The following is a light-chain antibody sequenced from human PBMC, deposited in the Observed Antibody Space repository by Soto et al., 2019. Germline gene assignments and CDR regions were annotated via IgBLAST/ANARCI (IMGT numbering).Light chain of an antibody. CDR1: SSDADAYNY. CDR2: DVS. V-gene: IGLV2-14*03. CDR3: SSYTSSTIL. Sequence: QSVLTQAASGSGVPGHSIIISCTGTSSDADAYNYVSWYQHHPGKAPKLLIYDVSNRPSGISNRFSGSKSGNTASLTISGLQPEDEADYFCSSYTSSTILFGGGTKVTVL. J-gene: IGLJ2*01.